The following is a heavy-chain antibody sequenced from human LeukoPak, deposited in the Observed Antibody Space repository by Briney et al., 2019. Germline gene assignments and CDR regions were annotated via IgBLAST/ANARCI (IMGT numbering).Heavy chain of an antibody. Sequence: GGSLRLSCAASGFTFSRYAMHWVRQAPGKGLEYVSATSSNGGSTYYANSVKGRFTISRDNSKNTLYLQMGSLRAEDMAVYYCAREETGSYAYWGQGTLVTVSS. CDR3: AREETGSYAY. CDR1: GFTFSRYA. V-gene: IGHV3-64*01. J-gene: IGHJ4*02. D-gene: IGHD1-26*01. CDR2: TSSNGGST.